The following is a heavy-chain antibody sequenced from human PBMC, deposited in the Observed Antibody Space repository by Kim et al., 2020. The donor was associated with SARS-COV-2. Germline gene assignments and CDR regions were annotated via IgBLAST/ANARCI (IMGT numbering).Heavy chain of an antibody. J-gene: IGHJ6*02. CDR1: GFTFSSYS. D-gene: IGHD2-15*01. Sequence: GGSLRLYCAASGFTFSSYSMNWVRQAPGKGLEWVSSISSSSSYIYYADSVKGRFTISRDNAKNSLYLQMNSLRAEDTAVYYCARYCSGGSCWSYYYYGMDVWGQGTTVTVSS. V-gene: IGHV3-21*01. CDR3: ARYCSGGSCWSYYYYGMDV. CDR2: ISSSSSYI.